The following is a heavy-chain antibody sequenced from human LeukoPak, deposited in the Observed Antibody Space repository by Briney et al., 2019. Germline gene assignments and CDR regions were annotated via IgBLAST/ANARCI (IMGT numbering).Heavy chain of an antibody. CDR2: ISYDGSNK. CDR1: EFTFSSYA. J-gene: IGHJ1*01. CDR3: ARVGSGGWYVVLVYFQH. V-gene: IGHV3-30*04. Sequence: SGGSLRLSCAASEFTFSSYAMHWVRQAPGKGLEWVAVISYDGSNKYYADSVKGRFTISRDNSKNTLYLQMNSLRAEDTAVYYCARVGSGGWYVVLVYFQHWGQGTLVTVSS. D-gene: IGHD6-19*01.